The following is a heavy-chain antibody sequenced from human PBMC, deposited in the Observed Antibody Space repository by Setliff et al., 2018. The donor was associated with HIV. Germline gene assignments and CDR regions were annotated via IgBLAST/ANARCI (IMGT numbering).Heavy chain of an antibody. D-gene: IGHD2-2*01. CDR3: ARGQCPAPRPDLSDGYYNYGMDV. CDR1: GGSIRSHY. V-gene: IGHV4-59*11. J-gene: IGHJ6*02. Sequence: LSPTCTVSGGSIRSHYWNWIRQSPGKGLEWIAYFYYSGSPNYNPSLKSRVTMSVDTSKNQISLTLTSVTAADAAVYYCARGQCPAPRPDLSDGYYNYGMDVWGQGTTVTVSS. CDR2: FYYSGSP.